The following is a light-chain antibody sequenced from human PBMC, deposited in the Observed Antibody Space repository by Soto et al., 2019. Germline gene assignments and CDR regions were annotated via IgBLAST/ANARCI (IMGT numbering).Light chain of an antibody. CDR3: QQHYSTPLT. CDR2: WAS. CDR1: QSLLHSDGNTY. J-gene: IGKJ1*01. Sequence: DIVMTQTPLSSPVTLGQAASISCRSSQSLLHSDGNTYLSWFQQKPGQAPKLLIYWASNRGSGVPDRFSGSGSGTEFTLTISSLQAEDVAVYYCQQHYSTPLTFGQGTKVDIK. V-gene: IGKV2-24*01.